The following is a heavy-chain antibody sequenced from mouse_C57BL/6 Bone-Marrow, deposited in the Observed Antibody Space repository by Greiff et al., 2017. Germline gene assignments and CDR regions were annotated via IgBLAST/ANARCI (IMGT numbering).Heavy chain of an antibody. CDR3: ARSYGSSWYFDV. CDR1: GYTFTSYG. CDR2: IYPRSGNT. J-gene: IGHJ1*03. D-gene: IGHD1-1*01. V-gene: IGHV1-81*01. Sequence: QVQLQQSGAELARPGASVKLSCKASGYTFTSYGISWVKQRTGQGLEWIGEIYPRSGNTYYNEKFKGKATLTADKSSSTAYMELRSLTSEDSAVYFWARSYGSSWYFDVGGTGTTVTVSS.